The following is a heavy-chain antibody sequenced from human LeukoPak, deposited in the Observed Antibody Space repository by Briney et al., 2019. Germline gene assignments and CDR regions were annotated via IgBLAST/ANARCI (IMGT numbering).Heavy chain of an antibody. CDR1: GITFRNYG. Sequence: GGSLRLSCAASGITFRNYGFHWVRQAPGKGLEWVANIKQDGSLQHYGDSVKGRFTISRDNAKNSLYLQMNNLRAEDTALYYCATSYDSSGCDWGQGTLVTVSS. CDR3: ATSYDSSGCD. D-gene: IGHD3-22*01. J-gene: IGHJ4*02. V-gene: IGHV3-7*01. CDR2: IKQDGSLQ.